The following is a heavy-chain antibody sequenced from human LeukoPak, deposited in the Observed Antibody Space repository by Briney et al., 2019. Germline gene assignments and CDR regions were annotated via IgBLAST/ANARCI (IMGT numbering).Heavy chain of an antibody. V-gene: IGHV3-21*01. CDR1: GFTFSSYS. D-gene: IGHD6-13*01. CDR2: ITSSNDI. CDR3: AAYSSDY. J-gene: IGHJ4*01. Sequence: GGSLRLSCAASGFTFSSYSMNWVRQAPGKGLEWVSSITSSNDIYYADSVKGRFTISRDNAKNSLYLQMKSLRAEDTAVYYCAAYSSDYWGHGTLVTASS.